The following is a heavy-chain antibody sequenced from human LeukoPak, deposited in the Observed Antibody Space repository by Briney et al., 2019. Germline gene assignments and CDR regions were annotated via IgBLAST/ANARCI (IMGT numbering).Heavy chain of an antibody. V-gene: IGHV1-69*04. J-gene: IGHJ4*02. CDR3: ARHAVPYYFDY. CDR1: GGTFCSYA. CDR2: IIPILGIA. Sequence: SVKVSCKASGGTFCSYAISWVRQAPGQGLEWMGRIIPILGIANYAQKFQGRVTITADKSTSTAYMELSSLRSEDTAVYYCARHAVPYYFDYWGQGTLVTVSS. D-gene: IGHD4-17*01.